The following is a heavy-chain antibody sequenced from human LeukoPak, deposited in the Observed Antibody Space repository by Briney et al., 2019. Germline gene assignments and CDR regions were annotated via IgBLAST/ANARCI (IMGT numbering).Heavy chain of an antibody. V-gene: IGHV1-2*02. CDR3: ARVNYDILTGWGGYFDY. CDR1: GYTFTGYY. Sequence: GSVKVSCKASGYTFTGYYMHWVRQAPGQGLEWMGWINPNSGGTNYAQKFQGRVTMTRDTSISTAYMELSRLRSDDTAVYYCARVNYDILTGWGGYFDYWGQGTLVTVSS. CDR2: INPNSGGT. J-gene: IGHJ4*02. D-gene: IGHD3-9*01.